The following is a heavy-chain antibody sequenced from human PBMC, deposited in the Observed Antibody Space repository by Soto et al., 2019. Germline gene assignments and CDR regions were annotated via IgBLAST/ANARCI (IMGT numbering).Heavy chain of an antibody. CDR1: GFTFSSYS. Sequence: GGSLRLSCAASGFTFSSYSMNWVRQAPGKGLEWVSSISSSSSYIYYADSVKGRFTISRDNAKNSLYLQMNSLRAEDTAVYYCARDWELELLHYGMDVWGQGTTVTVSS. J-gene: IGHJ6*02. CDR3: ARDWELELLHYGMDV. D-gene: IGHD1-7*01. V-gene: IGHV3-21*01. CDR2: ISSSSSYI.